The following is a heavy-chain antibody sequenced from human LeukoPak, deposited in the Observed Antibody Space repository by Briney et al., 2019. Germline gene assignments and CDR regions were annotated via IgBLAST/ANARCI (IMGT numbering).Heavy chain of an antibody. CDR3: ARGRPYSGGYHLDY. CDR1: GGSISSSNYY. V-gene: IGHV4-39*01. CDR2: IYYGGST. J-gene: IGHJ4*02. Sequence: SETLSLTCTVSGGSISSSNYYWGWIRQPPGKGLEWIGSIYYGGSTYYNPSLKSRVTISVDTSKNQFSLKLSSVTAADTAVYYCARGRPYSGGYHLDYWGQGTLVTVSA. D-gene: IGHD1-26*01.